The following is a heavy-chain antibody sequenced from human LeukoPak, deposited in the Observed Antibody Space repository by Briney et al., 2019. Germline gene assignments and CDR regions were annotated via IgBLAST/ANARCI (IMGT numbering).Heavy chain of an antibody. D-gene: IGHD3-10*01. CDR2: IKSKTDGGTT. CDR1: GFTFSNAW. V-gene: IGHV3-15*01. CDR3: TTDLKYYYGSGRRGY. J-gene: IGHJ4*02. Sequence: GGSLRLSCAASGFTFSNAWMSWVRQAPGKGLEWVGRIKSKTDGGTTDYAAPVKGRFTISRDDSKNTLYLQMNSLKTEDTAVYYCTTDLKYYYGSGRRGYWGQGTLVTVSS.